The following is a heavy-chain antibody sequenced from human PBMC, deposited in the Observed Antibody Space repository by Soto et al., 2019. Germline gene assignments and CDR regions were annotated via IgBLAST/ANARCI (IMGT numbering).Heavy chain of an antibody. D-gene: IGHD4-17*01. CDR1: GGTFSSYA. Sequence: ASVKVSCKASGGTFSSYAISWVRQAPGQGLEWMGGIIPIFGTANYAQKFQGRVTITADESTSTAYMELSSLRSEDTAVYYCARSSGRLTTVTHYYYYGMDVWGQGTTVTVSS. CDR2: IIPIFGTA. CDR3: ARSSGRLTTVTHYYYYGMDV. V-gene: IGHV1-69*13. J-gene: IGHJ6*02.